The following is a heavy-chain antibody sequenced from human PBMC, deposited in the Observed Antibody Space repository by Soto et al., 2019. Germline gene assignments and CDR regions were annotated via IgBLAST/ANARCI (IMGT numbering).Heavy chain of an antibody. CDR2: IIPIFDTP. CDR3: TRSIGSGGVMGGFDY. D-gene: IGHD3-16*01. J-gene: IGHJ4*02. V-gene: IGHV1-69*01. Sequence: QVQLVQSGAEVRKPGSAVRVSCKASGGTFKMYAMNWVRQAPGQGLEWMAGIIPIFDTPRYAQKFQGRVTITVDESTTTAYMALSSLRSEDTATYYCTRSIGSGGVMGGFDYWGQGTLVTVAS. CDR1: GGTFKMYA.